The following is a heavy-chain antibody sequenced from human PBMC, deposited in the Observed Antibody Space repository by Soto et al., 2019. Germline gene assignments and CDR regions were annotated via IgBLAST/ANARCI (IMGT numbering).Heavy chain of an antibody. CDR1: GFTFSNYW. CDR3: AQLGLMTFSHKHYFNH. D-gene: IGHD1-1*01. Sequence: GGSLRLSCAASGFTFSNYWMNWVRQAPGKGLEWVANIQEHGNEKNYVDSVKGRFTIFRDNAQNSLLLQLNSLRAEDTAVYYCAQLGLMTFSHKHYFNHWGRGTLVTVSS. J-gene: IGHJ4*02. V-gene: IGHV3-7*03. CDR2: IQEHGNEK.